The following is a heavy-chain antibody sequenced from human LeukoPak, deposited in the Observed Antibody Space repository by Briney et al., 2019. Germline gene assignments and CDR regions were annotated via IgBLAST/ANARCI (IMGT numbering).Heavy chain of an antibody. CDR2: INWNGGST. CDR3: ARELPDYYDSSGYDGRAGPFDY. CDR1: GFTFDDYG. J-gene: IGHJ4*02. V-gene: IGHV3-20*04. D-gene: IGHD3-22*01. Sequence: GGSQRLSCAASGFTFDDYGMSWVRQAPGKGLEWVSGINWNGGSTGYADSVKGRFTISRDNAKNSLYLQMNSLRAEDTALYYCARELPDYYDSSGYDGRAGPFDYWGQGTLVTVSS.